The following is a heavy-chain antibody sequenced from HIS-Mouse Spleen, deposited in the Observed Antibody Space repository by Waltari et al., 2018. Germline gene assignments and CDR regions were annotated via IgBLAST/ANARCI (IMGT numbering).Heavy chain of an antibody. J-gene: IGHJ2*01. Sequence: QLQLQESGAGLVKPSELLSLTFPVLGGSIRSSSSDWGWIRQPPWKGLGWIGRIYYSGSTYYNPSLKSQVTISVDTSKNPFSLKLSSVTAAGTAVYYCAREIPYSSSWYDWYFELWGRGTLVTVSS. V-gene: IGHV4-39*07. CDR3: AREIPYSSSWYDWYFEL. CDR2: IYYSGST. CDR1: GGSIRSSSSD. D-gene: IGHD6-13*01.